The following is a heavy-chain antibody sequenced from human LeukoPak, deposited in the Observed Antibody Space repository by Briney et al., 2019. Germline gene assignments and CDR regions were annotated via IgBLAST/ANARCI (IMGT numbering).Heavy chain of an antibody. CDR1: GGTFSSYA. Sequence: ASVKVSCKASGGTFSSYAISWVRQAPGQGLEWMGWINPNSGGTNYAQKFQGRVTMTRDTSISTAYMELSRLRSDDTAVYYCAREYSSSSLHTFDYWGQGTLVTVSS. CDR2: INPNSGGT. V-gene: IGHV1-2*02. D-gene: IGHD6-6*01. CDR3: AREYSSSSLHTFDY. J-gene: IGHJ4*02.